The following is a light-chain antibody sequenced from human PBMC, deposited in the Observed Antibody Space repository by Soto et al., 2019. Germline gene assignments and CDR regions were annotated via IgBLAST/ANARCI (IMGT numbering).Light chain of an antibody. J-gene: IGKJ1*01. CDR1: QSVSWN. V-gene: IGKV1-5*01. Sequence: DIQMTQSPSTLSASVGDRVTITCRASQSVSWNLAWYQQKSGKAPKILIYDASILKSGVPSRFSGSGSGTDFTLTISSLQPDDFATYYCQQYDTYSTWTFGQGTKVEIK. CDR3: QQYDTYSTWT. CDR2: DAS.